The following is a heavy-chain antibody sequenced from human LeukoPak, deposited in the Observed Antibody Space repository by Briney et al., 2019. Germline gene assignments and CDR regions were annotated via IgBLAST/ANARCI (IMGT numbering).Heavy chain of an antibody. CDR2: ISRSSRTV. V-gene: IGHV3-48*02. D-gene: IGHD2-2*01. Sequence: GGSLRLSCAASGFTFSDYSMNWARQAPGKGPEWVSYISRSSRTVYYAVSVKGRFTVSRDDAKNSLYLQMNSLRDEDTAVYYCARVSGVRNGIVVIPAAIDYWGQGTLVTVSS. CDR1: GFTFSDYS. J-gene: IGHJ4*02. CDR3: ARVSGVRNGIVVIPAAIDY.